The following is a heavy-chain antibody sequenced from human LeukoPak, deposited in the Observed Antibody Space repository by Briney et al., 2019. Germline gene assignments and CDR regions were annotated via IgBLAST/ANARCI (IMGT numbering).Heavy chain of an antibody. CDR3: ARDRSLRYFDY. V-gene: IGHV4-59*01. Sequence: SETLSLACTVSGGSISSYYWSWIRQPPGKGLEWIGYIYYSGSTNYNPSLKSRVTISVDTSKNQFSLKLSSVTAVDTAVYYCARDRSLRYFDYWGQGTLVTVSS. J-gene: IGHJ4*02. CDR1: GGSISSYY. CDR2: IYYSGST.